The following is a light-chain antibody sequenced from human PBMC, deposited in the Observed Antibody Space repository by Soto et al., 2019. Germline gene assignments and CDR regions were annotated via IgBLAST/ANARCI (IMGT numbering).Light chain of an antibody. CDR3: QQYGSWT. CDR2: GTS. Sequence: EIVLTQSLGTLSVSPGERATLSCRSSQTISSQYLAWYQQKHGQAPSLLIYGTSSRATGTPDRFSGSGSGTDFTLTISRLEPEDSAIYYCQQYGSWTFGQGTKVEIK. V-gene: IGKV3-20*01. CDR1: QTISSQY. J-gene: IGKJ1*01.